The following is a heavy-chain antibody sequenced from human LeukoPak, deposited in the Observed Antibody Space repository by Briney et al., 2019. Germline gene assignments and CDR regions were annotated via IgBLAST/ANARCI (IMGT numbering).Heavy chain of an antibody. D-gene: IGHD3-10*01. CDR2: INNDGTTT. Sequence: GGSLRLSCAASGFTFRGAWLHWVRQAPGKGLVWVSRINNDGTTTKYADSVKGRFTISRDNAKTTLYLQMNSLRAEDTAVYYCARVSGPGMNEYFHLWGQGTLVTVSS. CDR3: ARVSGPGMNEYFHL. V-gene: IGHV3-74*01. J-gene: IGHJ1*01. CDR1: GFTFRGAW.